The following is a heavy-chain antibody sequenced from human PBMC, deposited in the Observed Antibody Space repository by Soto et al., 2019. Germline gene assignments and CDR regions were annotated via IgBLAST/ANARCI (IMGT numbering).Heavy chain of an antibody. CDR3: ARDHISGSQYLAWFDP. V-gene: IGHV1-69*01. CDR1: GGTFSSYA. Sequence: QVQLVQPGAEVKKPGSSVKVSCKASGGTFSSYAISWVRQAPGQGLEWMGGIIPIFGTANYAQKFQGRVTITADESTSTAYMELSSLRSEDTAVYYCARDHISGSQYLAWFDPWGQGTLVTVSS. D-gene: IGHD1-26*01. J-gene: IGHJ5*02. CDR2: IIPIFGTA.